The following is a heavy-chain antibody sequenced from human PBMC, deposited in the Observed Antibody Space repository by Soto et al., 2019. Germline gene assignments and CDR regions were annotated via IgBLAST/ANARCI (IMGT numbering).Heavy chain of an antibody. CDR1: GYIFDNYW. D-gene: IGHD1-7*01. J-gene: IGHJ3*01. CDR3: ARRPTGTTGSYAFDF. V-gene: IGHV5-51*01. CDR2: IYPYDSDT. Sequence: GESLKISCKGSGYIFDNYWIAWVRQMPGKGLEWMGIIYPYDSDTRYSPSFQGQVTISADKSITTAYLHWSSLKASDTAMYYCARRPTGTTGSYAFDFRGQGTMVTVSS.